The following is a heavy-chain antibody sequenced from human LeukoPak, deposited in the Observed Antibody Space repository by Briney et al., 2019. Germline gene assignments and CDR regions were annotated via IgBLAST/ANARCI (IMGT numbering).Heavy chain of an antibody. V-gene: IGHV1-18*01. Sequence: ASVKVSCKASGYTFTSYGISWVRQAPGQGLEWMGWISAYNGNTNYAQKLQGRVTMTTDTSTSTAYMELRSLRPDDTAVYYCARDLYGSGPNHFDYWGQGTLVTVSS. CDR1: GYTFTSYG. CDR3: ARDLYGSGPNHFDY. D-gene: IGHD3-10*01. CDR2: ISAYNGNT. J-gene: IGHJ4*02.